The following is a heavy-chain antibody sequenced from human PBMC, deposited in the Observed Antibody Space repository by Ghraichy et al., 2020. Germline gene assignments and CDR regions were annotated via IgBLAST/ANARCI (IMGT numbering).Heavy chain of an antibody. D-gene: IGHD1-7*01. J-gene: IGHJ3*02. Sequence: LSLTCAASRFTFSSCAMSWVRQAPGKGLEWVSSISDGGGSTYYPDSVKGRFTISRDNSKNTLYLLMNSLRAEDTAVYYCAKAGTTAWDAFDIWGQGTMVTVSS. CDR3: AKAGTTAWDAFDI. CDR2: ISDGGGST. V-gene: IGHV3-23*01. CDR1: RFTFSSCA.